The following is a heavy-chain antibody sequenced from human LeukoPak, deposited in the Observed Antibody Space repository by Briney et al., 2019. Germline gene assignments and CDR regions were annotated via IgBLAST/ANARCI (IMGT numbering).Heavy chain of an antibody. V-gene: IGHV4-34*01. Sequence: SETLSLTCAVCGVSFSGHYWSWIRQPPGKGLEWIGEINHSGSTNYNPSLKSRVTISVDTSKNPFSLKLSSVTAADTAVYYCAGDSSGYSLFDYWGQGTLVTVSS. CDR1: GVSFSGHY. D-gene: IGHD3-22*01. CDR3: AGDSSGYSLFDY. J-gene: IGHJ4*02. CDR2: INHSGST.